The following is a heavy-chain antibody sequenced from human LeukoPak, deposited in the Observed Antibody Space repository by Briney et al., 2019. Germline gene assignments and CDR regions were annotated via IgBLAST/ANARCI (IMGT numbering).Heavy chain of an antibody. Sequence: ASVKVSCKASGHTFTNYGITWVRQAPGQGLEWMGWINPNSGGTNYAQKFQGRVTMTRDTSISTAYMELSRLRSDDTAVYYCARGGIYYYYYMDVWGKGTTVTVSS. CDR1: GHTFTNYG. CDR2: INPNSGGT. CDR3: ARGGIYYYYYMDV. J-gene: IGHJ6*03. V-gene: IGHV1-2*02. D-gene: IGHD3-16*01.